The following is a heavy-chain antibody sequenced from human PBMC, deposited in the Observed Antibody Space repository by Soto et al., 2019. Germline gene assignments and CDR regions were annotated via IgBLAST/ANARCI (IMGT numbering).Heavy chain of an antibody. D-gene: IGHD3-10*01. V-gene: IGHV3-23*01. J-gene: IGHJ4*02. CDR2: ISGSGGST. CDR3: AKVSVRGLIAY. CDR1: GFTFSSYA. Sequence: GGSLRLSCAASGFTFSSYAMSWVRQAPGKGLEWVSAISGSGGSTYYADSVKGRFTISRDNSKNTLCLQMNSLRAEDTAVYYCAKVSVRGLIAYWGQGTLVTVSS.